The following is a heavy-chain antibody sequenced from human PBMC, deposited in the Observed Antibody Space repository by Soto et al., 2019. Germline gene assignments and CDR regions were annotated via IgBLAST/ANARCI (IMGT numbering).Heavy chain of an antibody. Sequence: GGSLRLSCAASGFICSSYDMSWVRQAPGKGLEWVSTILVDGRTFYVDSVEGRFTISRDSSQSTVYLQMNSLTAGDTALYYCAKATATGGGAFDICGQGTMVTVSS. D-gene: IGHD2-8*02. J-gene: IGHJ3*02. CDR3: AKATATGGGAFDI. CDR1: GFICSSYD. V-gene: IGHV3-23*01. CDR2: ILVDGRT.